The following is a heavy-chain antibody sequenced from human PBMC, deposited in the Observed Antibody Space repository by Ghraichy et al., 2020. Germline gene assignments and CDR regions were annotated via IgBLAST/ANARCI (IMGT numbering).Heavy chain of an antibody. D-gene: IGHD2-2*01. CDR3: TRAVLPYCSSTSCYDAFDI. J-gene: IGHJ3*02. V-gene: IGHV3-49*03. CDR1: GFTFGDYA. CDR2: IRSKAYGGTT. Sequence: GESLNISCTASGFTFGDYAMSWFRQAPGKGLEWVGFIRSKAYGGTTEYAASVKGRFTISRDDSKSIAYLQMNSLKTEDTAVYYCTRAVLPYCSSTSCYDAFDIWGQGTMVTVSS.